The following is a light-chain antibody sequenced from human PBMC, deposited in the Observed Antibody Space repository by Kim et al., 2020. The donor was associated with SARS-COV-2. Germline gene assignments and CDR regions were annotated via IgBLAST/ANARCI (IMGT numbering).Light chain of an antibody. V-gene: IGKV1-16*01. CDR1: QDISRF. Sequence: ASVGDTVTITCRASQDISRFLAWYQVNPGKAPKLLIFGAFDLQEGVPSRFRGSGYGTDFTLTINSLQPEDFATYYCQQYKLFPPTFAQGTKVDIK. CDR3: QQYKLFPPT. CDR2: GAF. J-gene: IGKJ1*01.